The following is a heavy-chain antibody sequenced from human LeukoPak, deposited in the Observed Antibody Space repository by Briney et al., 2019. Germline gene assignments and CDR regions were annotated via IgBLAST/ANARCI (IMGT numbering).Heavy chain of an antibody. CDR3: AKDIPGYSSGWYVSLPGY. J-gene: IGHJ4*02. CDR2: ISGSGGST. D-gene: IGHD6-19*01. CDR1: GFTFSSYA. V-gene: IGHV3-23*01. Sequence: GGSLRLSRAASGFTFSSYAMSWVRQARGKGLEGVSAISGSGGSTYYADSVKGRFTISRDNSQKTLYLQMNSLRAEDTAVYYCAKDIPGYSSGWYVSLPGYWGQGTLVTVSS.